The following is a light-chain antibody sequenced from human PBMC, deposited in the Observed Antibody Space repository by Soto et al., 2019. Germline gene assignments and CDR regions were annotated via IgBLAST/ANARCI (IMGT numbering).Light chain of an antibody. J-gene: IGLJ2*01. V-gene: IGLV1-47*01. CDR3: AAWDDSLSGVV. CDR1: SSNIGSNY. CDR2: RNS. Sequence: QSVLTQPPSASGTPGQRVTISCSGSSSNIGSNYVYWYQQLPGTVPQLLIYRNSERPSGFPDRFSGSKSGTSAYLAISGLRSEDEADYYCAAWDDSLSGVVFGGGTKLTVL.